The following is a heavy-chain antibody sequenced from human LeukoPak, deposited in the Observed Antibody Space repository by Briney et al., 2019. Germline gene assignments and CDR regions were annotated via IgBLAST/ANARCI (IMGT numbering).Heavy chain of an antibody. Sequence: GGSLRLSCAASGFSFSDAWMSWVRQIPGKGLEWVGRIESKTDGGTTDYAAPVKGRFTISRDDSTNTLYLQMNSLKSEDTAVYYCTTYGSGRRFDYWGQGILVTVSS. V-gene: IGHV3-15*04. CDR3: TTYGSGRRFDY. J-gene: IGHJ4*02. CDR2: IESKTDGGTT. CDR1: GFSFSDAW. D-gene: IGHD3-10*01.